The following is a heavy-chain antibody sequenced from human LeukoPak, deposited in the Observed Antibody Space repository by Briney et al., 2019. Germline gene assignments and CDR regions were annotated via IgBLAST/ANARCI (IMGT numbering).Heavy chain of an antibody. CDR3: ARHGGDTDTAMLTAFDY. V-gene: IGHV4-4*09. J-gene: IGHJ4*02. CDR1: GGSISSYY. D-gene: IGHD5-18*01. CDR2: IYTSGST. Sequence: SETLSLTCTVSGGSISSYYWSWIRQPPGKGLEWIGYIYTSGSTNYNPSLKSRVTISVDTSKNQFSLKLSSVTAADTAVYYCARHGGDTDTAMLTAFDYWGQGTLVTVSS.